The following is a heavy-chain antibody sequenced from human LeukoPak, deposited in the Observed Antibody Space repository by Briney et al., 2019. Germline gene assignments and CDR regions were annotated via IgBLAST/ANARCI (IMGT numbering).Heavy chain of an antibody. Sequence: ASVKASCKASGYIFTGHYMHWVRQAPGQGLEWMGRINPNSGGTNYAQKFQGRVTMTRDTSISTAYMELSRLRSDDTAVYYCARDDGYNVFDIWGQGTMVTVSS. CDR1: GYIFTGHY. CDR2: INPNSGGT. D-gene: IGHD5-24*01. CDR3: ARDDGYNVFDI. V-gene: IGHV1-2*06. J-gene: IGHJ3*02.